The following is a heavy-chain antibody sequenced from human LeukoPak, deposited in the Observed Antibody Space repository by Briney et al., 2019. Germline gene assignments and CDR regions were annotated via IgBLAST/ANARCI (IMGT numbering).Heavy chain of an antibody. J-gene: IGHJ4*02. CDR2: IRYDGSNK. V-gene: IGHV3-30*02. Sequence: GGSLRLSCAASGFTVSSNHMSWVRQAPGKGLEWVAFIRYDGSNKYYADSVKGRFTISRDNSKNTLYLQMNSLRAEDTAVYYCAKDVGPPPPYFDYWGQGTLVTVSS. CDR3: AKDVGPPPPYFDY. CDR1: GFTVSSNH.